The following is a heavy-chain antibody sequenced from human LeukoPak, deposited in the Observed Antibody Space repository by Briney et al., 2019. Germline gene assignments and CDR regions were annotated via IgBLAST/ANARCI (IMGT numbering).Heavy chain of an antibody. V-gene: IGHV3-23*01. D-gene: IGHD5-18*01. Sequence: GGSLRLSCAASGFTFSSYAMSWVPQAPGKGLEWVSDISGSGGSTYYADSVKGRFTISRDNSKNTLYLQMNSLRAEDTAVYYCAKQGAMALYDMDVWGKGTTVTVSS. J-gene: IGHJ6*04. CDR2: ISGSGGST. CDR1: GFTFSSYA. CDR3: AKQGAMALYDMDV.